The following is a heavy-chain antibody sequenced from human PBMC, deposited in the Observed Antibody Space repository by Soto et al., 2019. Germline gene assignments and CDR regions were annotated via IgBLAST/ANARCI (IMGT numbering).Heavy chain of an antibody. J-gene: IGHJ4*02. CDR3: ARHDIVVVPAAIRGWDFDY. Sequence: SETLSLTCTVSGGSISSSSYYWGWIRQPPGKGLEWIGSIYYSGSTYYNPSLKSRVTISVDTSKNQFSLKLSSVTAADTAVYYCARHDIVVVPAAIRGWDFDYWGQGTLVTVSS. CDR2: IYYSGST. CDR1: GGSISSSSYY. D-gene: IGHD2-2*01. V-gene: IGHV4-39*01.